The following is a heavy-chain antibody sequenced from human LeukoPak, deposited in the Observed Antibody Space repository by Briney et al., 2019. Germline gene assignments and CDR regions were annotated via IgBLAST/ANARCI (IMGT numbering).Heavy chain of an antibody. D-gene: IGHD6-19*01. J-gene: IGHJ4*02. CDR2: IIPIFGTA. CDR1: GGTFSSYA. CDR3: ARVGVAVAGRGPRFDY. V-gene: IGHV1-69*13. Sequence: GASVNVSCKASGGTFSSYAISWVRQAPGQGLEWTGGIIPIFGTANYAQKFQGRVTITADESTSTAYMELSSLRSEDTAVYYCARVGVAVAGRGPRFDYWGQGTLVTVSS.